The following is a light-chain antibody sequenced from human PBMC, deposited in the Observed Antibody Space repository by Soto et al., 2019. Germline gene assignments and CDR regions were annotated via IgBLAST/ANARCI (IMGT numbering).Light chain of an antibody. CDR3: QHYGRSPWR. CDR1: QSVSSSY. V-gene: IGKV3-20*01. Sequence: FTMSPSTLSLHTEKRATLSCRASQSVSSSYLAWYQQKPGQAPRLLIYGASSRATGIPDRFSGSGSGTDFTLTISRLEAEDFAVYYCQHYGRSPWRFGEVTKV. J-gene: IGKJ1*01. CDR2: GAS.